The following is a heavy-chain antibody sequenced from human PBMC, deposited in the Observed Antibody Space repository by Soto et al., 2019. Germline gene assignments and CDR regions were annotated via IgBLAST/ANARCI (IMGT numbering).Heavy chain of an antibody. D-gene: IGHD3-10*01. CDR1: GGTFNTYT. CDR3: ASINKYLDY. J-gene: IGHJ4*02. Sequence: QVQLVQSGAEVKKPGSSVRVSCKASGGTFNTYTVNWVRQAPGQGLEWMGGIIPIFGKPNYAQKFQGRVTXXADESTSTAYMELSSLRSEDTAVYYCASINKYLDYWGQGTLVTVSS. V-gene: IGHV1-69*12. CDR2: IIPIFGKP.